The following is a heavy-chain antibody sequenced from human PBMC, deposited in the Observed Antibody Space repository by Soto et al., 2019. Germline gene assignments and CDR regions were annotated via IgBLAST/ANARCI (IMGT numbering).Heavy chain of an antibody. CDR3: ARGYAATYYYYYYGMDV. Sequence: QVQLQQWGAGLLKPSETLSLTCAVYGGSFSGYYWSWIRQPPGKGLEWIGEINHSGSTNYNPSLKRRVTISVDTSKNQFSLKLSSVTAADTAVYYCARGYAATYYYYYYGMDVWGQGTTVTVSS. V-gene: IGHV4-34*01. CDR1: GGSFSGYY. D-gene: IGHD5-12*01. CDR2: INHSGST. J-gene: IGHJ6*02.